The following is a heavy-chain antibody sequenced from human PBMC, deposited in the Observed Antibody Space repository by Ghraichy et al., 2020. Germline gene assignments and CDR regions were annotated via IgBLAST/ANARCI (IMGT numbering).Heavy chain of an antibody. D-gene: IGHD3-22*01. J-gene: IGHJ4*02. CDR3: VRYACCYYPDY. V-gene: IGHV1-69*13. CDR1: GGTFSNYA. Sequence: SVKVSCKASGGTFSNYAISWVRQAPGQGLEWMGGIIPMFGTANYAQNFQGRVTITADESTSTAYMELSSLRSEDTAVYYCVRYACCYYPDYWGQGTLVTVSS. CDR2: IIPMFGTA.